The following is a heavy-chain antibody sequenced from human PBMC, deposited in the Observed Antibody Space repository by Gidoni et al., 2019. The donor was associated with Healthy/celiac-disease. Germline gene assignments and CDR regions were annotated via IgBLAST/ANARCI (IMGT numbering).Heavy chain of an antibody. CDR3: ARDQNYGDYAPHY. V-gene: IGHV3-33*01. Sequence: QVQLVESGGGGVQPGRSLRLSCAASGFSFSSYGMHWVRQAPGKGLEWVSVIYYDGSNKYYADSVKGRFTISRDNSKNTLYLQMNSLRAEDTAVYYCARDQNYGDYAPHYWGQGTLVTVSS. CDR1: GFSFSSYG. D-gene: IGHD4-17*01. CDR2: IYYDGSNK. J-gene: IGHJ4*02.